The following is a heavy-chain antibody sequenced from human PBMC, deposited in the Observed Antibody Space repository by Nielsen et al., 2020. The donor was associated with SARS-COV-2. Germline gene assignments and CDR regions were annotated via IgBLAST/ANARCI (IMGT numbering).Heavy chain of an antibody. J-gene: IGHJ3*01. D-gene: IGHD3-10*01. Sequence: GESLKISCAASGFTFSSYAMAWVRRAPGRGLQWVTGLSSSGGSTYYTDSVKGRFTISRDNSKNTLYLEMHSLRVEDTAVYYCAKDGVVRGDALDLWGQGTMVTVSS. V-gene: IGHV3-23*01. CDR1: GFTFSSYA. CDR2: LSSSGGST. CDR3: AKDGVVRGDALDL.